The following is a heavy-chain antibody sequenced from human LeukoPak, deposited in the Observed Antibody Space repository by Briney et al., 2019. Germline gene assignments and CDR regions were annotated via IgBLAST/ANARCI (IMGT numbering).Heavy chain of an antibody. Sequence: ASVKVSCKTSGYTFTTYGISWLRQAPGQGLEWMGCISTYNGDTNYAQKFQGRVTLTTDTSTSTVYMELRSLRSDDTAVYYCARRGSVDTPMSNWEWWYWGQGTLVTVSS. V-gene: IGHV1-18*01. D-gene: IGHD5-18*01. CDR2: ISTYNGDT. CDR3: ARRGSVDTPMSNWEWWY. CDR1: GYTFTTYG. J-gene: IGHJ4*02.